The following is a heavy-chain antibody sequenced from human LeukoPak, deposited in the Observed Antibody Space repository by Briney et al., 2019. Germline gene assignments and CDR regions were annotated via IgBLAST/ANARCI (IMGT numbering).Heavy chain of an antibody. CDR3: ARDRVMRPRYDSSGTHYYYYMDV. J-gene: IGHJ6*03. D-gene: IGHD3-22*01. CDR1: GYTFTGYY. CDR2: INPNSGGT. Sequence: GASVKVSCKASGYTFTGYYMHWVRQAPGQGLEWMGWINPNSGGTNYAQKFQGRVTMTRDTSISTAYMELSRLRSDDTAVYYCARDRVMRPRYDSSGTHYYYYMDVWGKGTTVTVSS. V-gene: IGHV1-2*02.